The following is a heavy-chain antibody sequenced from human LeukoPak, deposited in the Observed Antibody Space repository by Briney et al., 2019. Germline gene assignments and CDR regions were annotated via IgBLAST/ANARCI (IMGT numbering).Heavy chain of an antibody. CDR3: AKDGARTTVTSFDY. Sequence: GGSLRLSCAASGFTFSSYAMSWVRQAPGKGLEWVSAISGSGGSTYYADSVKGRFTISRDNSKNTLYLQVNSLRAEDTAVYYCAKDGARTTVTSFDYWGQGTLVTVSS. CDR2: ISGSGGST. V-gene: IGHV3-23*01. D-gene: IGHD4-17*01. CDR1: GFTFSSYA. J-gene: IGHJ4*02.